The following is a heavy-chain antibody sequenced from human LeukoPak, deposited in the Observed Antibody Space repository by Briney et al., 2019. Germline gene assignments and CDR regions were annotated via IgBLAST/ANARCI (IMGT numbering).Heavy chain of an antibody. CDR1: GGSISSSSYY. D-gene: IGHD3-3*01. CDR2: IYYSGST. J-gene: IGHJ5*02. V-gene: IGHV4-39*01. CDR3: ARQGITIFGPSDP. Sequence: PSETLSLTCTVSGGSISSSSYYWGWIRQPPGKGLEWIGSIYYSGSTYYNPSLKSRVTISVDTSKNQFSLKLSSVTAADMAVYYCARQGITIFGPSDPWGQGTLVTVSS.